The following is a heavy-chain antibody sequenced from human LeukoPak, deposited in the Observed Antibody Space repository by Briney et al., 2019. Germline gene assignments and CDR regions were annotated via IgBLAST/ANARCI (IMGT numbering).Heavy chain of an antibody. D-gene: IGHD5-18*01. J-gene: IGHJ4*02. V-gene: IGHV3-30*03. CDR1: GFIFSRFG. Sequence: PGGSLRLSCAASGFIFSRFGMNWVRQAPGKGLEWVAVISYSGSNKAYVDSVKGRFSISRDNSKNTLYLQMNSLRAEDTAVYYCASGGYSYTRYWGQGTLVTVSS. CDR2: ISYSGSNK. CDR3: ASGGYSYTRY.